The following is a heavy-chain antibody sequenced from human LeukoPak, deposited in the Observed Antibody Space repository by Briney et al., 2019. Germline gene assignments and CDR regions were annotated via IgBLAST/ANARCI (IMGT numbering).Heavy chain of an antibody. CDR1: GGSISSYY. V-gene: IGHV4-4*07. CDR2: IYTSGST. J-gene: IGHJ3*02. Sequence: SETLSLTCTVSGGSISSYYWSWIRQPAGKGLEWIGRIYTSGSTSYNPSLKSRLTMSVDTSKNQFSLRLSSVTAADTAVYYCARRITRKYYDFWSDAFDIWGQGTMVTVSS. CDR3: ARRITRKYYDFWSDAFDI. D-gene: IGHD3-3*01.